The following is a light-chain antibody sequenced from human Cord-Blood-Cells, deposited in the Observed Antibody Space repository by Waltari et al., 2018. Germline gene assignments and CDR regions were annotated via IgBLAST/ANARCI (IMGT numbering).Light chain of an antibody. CDR1: SSAVGGYNY. CDR3: SSYTSSSTLV. J-gene: IGLJ1*01. CDR2: DVT. Sequence: QSALTQPASVSGSPGQSITISCTGTSSAVGGYNYVSWYQHHPGKAPKLMIYDVTKRPSGVSNRFSGSKSGNTASLTISGLQAEDEADYYCSSYTSSSTLVFGTGTKVTVL. V-gene: IGLV2-14*03.